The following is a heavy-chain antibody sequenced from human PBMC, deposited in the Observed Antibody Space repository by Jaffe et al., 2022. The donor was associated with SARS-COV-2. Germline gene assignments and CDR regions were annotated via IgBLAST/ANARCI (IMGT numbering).Heavy chain of an antibody. V-gene: IGHV3-30-3*01. CDR2: ISYDGSNK. D-gene: IGHD1-26*01. J-gene: IGHJ4*02. CDR3: ARDRDGYYYFDY. Sequence: QVQLVESGGGVVQPGRSLRLSCAASGFTFSSYAMHWVRQAPGKGLEWVAVISYDGSNKYYADSVKGRFTISRDNSKNTLYLQMNSLRAEDTAVYYCARDRDGYYYFDYWGQGTLVTVSS. CDR1: GFTFSSYA.